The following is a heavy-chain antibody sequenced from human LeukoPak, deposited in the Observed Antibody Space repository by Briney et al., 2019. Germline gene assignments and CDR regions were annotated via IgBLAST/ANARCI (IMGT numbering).Heavy chain of an antibody. CDR2: IWYDGSNK. J-gene: IGHJ3*02. V-gene: IGHV3-33*01. CDR3: ARASFNYYDSSNDAFDI. CDR1: GFTFSSYG. D-gene: IGHD3-22*01. Sequence: GRSLRLSCAASGFTFSSYGMHWVRQAPGKGLEWVALIWYDGSNKYYADSVKGRFTISRDNAKNSLYLQMNSLRAEDTAVYYCARASFNYYDSSNDAFDIWGQGTMVTVSS.